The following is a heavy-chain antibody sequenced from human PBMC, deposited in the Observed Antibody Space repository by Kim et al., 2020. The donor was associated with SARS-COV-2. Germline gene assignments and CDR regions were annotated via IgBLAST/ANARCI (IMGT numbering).Heavy chain of an antibody. Sequence: KANSYATAYAASVKGRFTISRDDSKNTAYLQMNSLKTEDTAVYYCTGMDYWGQGTLVTVSS. J-gene: IGHJ4*02. CDR3: TGMDY. CDR2: KANSYAT. V-gene: IGHV3-73*01.